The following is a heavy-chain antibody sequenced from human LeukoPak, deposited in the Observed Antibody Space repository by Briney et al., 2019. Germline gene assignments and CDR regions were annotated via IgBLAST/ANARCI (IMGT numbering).Heavy chain of an antibody. Sequence: ASVKVSCKASGYTFTSYYMHWVRQAPGQGLEWMGIINPSGGSTSYAQKFQGRVTMTRDTSTSTVYMELSSLRSEDTAVYYCARGAWTQLLWNYYYYGMDVWGQGTTVTVSS. D-gene: IGHD2-2*01. CDR1: GYTFTSYY. CDR3: ARGAWTQLLWNYYYYGMDV. J-gene: IGHJ6*02. V-gene: IGHV1-46*01. CDR2: INPSGGST.